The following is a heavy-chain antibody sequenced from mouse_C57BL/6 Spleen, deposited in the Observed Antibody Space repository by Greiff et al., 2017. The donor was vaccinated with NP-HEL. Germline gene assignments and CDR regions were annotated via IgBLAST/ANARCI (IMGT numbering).Heavy chain of an antibody. J-gene: IGHJ4*01. CDR2: IDPSDSYT. V-gene: IGHV1-59*01. CDR3: ASLWLDY. D-gene: IGHD1-1*02. CDR1: GYTFTSYW. Sequence: QVQLQQPGAELVRPGTSVKLSCKASGYTFTSYWMHWVKQRPGQGLEWIGVIDPSDSYTNYNQKFKGKATLTVDTSSSTAYMQLSSLTSEDSAVYYCASLWLDYWGQGTSVTVSS.